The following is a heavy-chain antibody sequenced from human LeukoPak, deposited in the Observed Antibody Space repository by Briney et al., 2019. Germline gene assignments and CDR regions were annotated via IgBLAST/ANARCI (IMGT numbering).Heavy chain of an antibody. J-gene: IGHJ4*02. D-gene: IGHD5-12*01. V-gene: IGHV4-34*01. CDR2: INHSGST. CDR1: GGPFSDYY. CDR3: ARVFDGGYDPFVQDY. Sequence: SETLSLTCAVYGGPFSDYYWSWIRQPPGKGLEWIGKINHSGSTNYSPSLKSRVTISIDTSKNQFSLKLSSVTAADTAVYYCARVFDGGYDPFVQDYWGQGTLVTVSS.